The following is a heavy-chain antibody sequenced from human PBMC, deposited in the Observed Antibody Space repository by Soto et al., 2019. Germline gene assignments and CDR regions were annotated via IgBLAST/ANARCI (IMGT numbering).Heavy chain of an antibody. J-gene: IGHJ6*02. Sequence: SETLSLTCTVSGGSISSSSYYCGWIRQPPGKGLEWIGSIYYSGSTYYNPSLKSRVTISVDTSKNQFSLKLSSVTAADAAVYYCARQSAAGIYYYYYYGMDVWGQGTTVT. CDR2: IYYSGST. V-gene: IGHV4-39*01. CDR1: GGSISSSSYY. D-gene: IGHD6-13*01. CDR3: ARQSAAGIYYYYYYGMDV.